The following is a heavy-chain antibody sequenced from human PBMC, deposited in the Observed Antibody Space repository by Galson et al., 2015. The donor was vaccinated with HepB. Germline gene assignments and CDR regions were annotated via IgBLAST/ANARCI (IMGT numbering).Heavy chain of an antibody. CDR3: ARHTPAGVPPIITMVRGVIPDY. D-gene: IGHD3-10*01. Sequence: QSGAEVKKPGESLKISCKGSGYSFTSYWIGWVRQMPGKGLEWMGIIYPGDSDTRYSPSFQGQVTISADKSISTAYLQWSSLKASDTAMYYCARHTPAGVPPIITMVRGVIPDYWGQGTLVTVSS. J-gene: IGHJ4*02. V-gene: IGHV5-51*01. CDR2: IYPGDSDT. CDR1: GYSFTSYW.